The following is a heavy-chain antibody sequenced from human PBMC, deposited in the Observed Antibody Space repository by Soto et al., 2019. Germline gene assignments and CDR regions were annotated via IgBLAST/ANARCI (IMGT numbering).Heavy chain of an antibody. V-gene: IGHV3-66*01. Sequence: EVRLVQSGGGLVQPGGSLRLSCAASLFIVSDNYMSWVRQAPGKGLEWVSLIYSGGETDYAESVKGRFTISRDNSKNTLYPHVNSLKAADTGIYYCATRMAAAPYWGQGTVVTVSS. D-gene: IGHD6-19*01. CDR3: ATRMAAAPY. J-gene: IGHJ4*02. CDR2: IYSGGET. CDR1: LFIVSDNY.